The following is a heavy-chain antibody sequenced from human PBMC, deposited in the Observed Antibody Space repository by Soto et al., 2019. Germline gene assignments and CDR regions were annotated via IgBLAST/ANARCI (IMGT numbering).Heavy chain of an antibody. CDR1: GYSFTSYW. Sequence: PGESLKISCKGSGYSFTSYWIGWVRQMPGKGLEWMGIIYPGDSDTRYSPSFQGQVTISADKSISTAYLQWSSLKASDTAMYYCATRQDRVSANYYYYYMDVWGKGTMVTVSS. CDR2: IYPGDSDT. V-gene: IGHV5-51*01. J-gene: IGHJ6*03. CDR3: ATRQDRVSANYYYYYMDV. D-gene: IGHD2-15*01.